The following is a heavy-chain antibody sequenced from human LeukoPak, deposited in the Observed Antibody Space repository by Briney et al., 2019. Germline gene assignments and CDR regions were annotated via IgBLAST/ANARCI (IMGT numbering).Heavy chain of an antibody. V-gene: IGHV3-7*04. CDR1: GLIFRSYW. CDR3: ATEPGVVAATLDV. D-gene: IGHD2-15*01. Sequence: GGAVRLSCASSGLIFRSYWMSWVRPPPWKGREWVANIKQDGSEKYYVDSVQGRFTISRDNTKNSLYQQMNSMRAEETVVYYCATEPGVVAATLDVWGQGTTVTVSS. CDR2: IKQDGSEK. J-gene: IGHJ6*02.